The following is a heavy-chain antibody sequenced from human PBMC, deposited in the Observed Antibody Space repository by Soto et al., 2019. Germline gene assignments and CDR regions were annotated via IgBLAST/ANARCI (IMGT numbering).Heavy chain of an antibody. D-gene: IGHD3-16*02. V-gene: IGHV1-46*01. J-gene: IGHJ5*02. CDR1: ADTFTSYY. CDR2: INPNGGST. CDR3: ARSSAGVFGIIIEVSNWLAP. Sequence: AAVKVSCKAPADTFTSYYIHWVRQAPGHGXEGMGIINPNGGSTRFAQTFQSRITMTRDTSTSTVYMELRSLRSEDKAIYYCARSSAGVFGIIIEVSNWLAPWGQGSLVTVFS.